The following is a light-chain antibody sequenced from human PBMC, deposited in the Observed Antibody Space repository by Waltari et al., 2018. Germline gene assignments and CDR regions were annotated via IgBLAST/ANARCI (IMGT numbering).Light chain of an antibody. Sequence: SYELTQPPSVSVSPGQTASITCSGDKLGDKSACWYQQKPGQSPVLVIYQDNNRPSGIPERFSGSNSGNTATLTIRGTQAMDEADYYCQAWDSSTAIFGGGTKLTVL. CDR3: QAWDSSTAI. J-gene: IGLJ2*01. CDR2: QDN. V-gene: IGLV3-1*01. CDR1: KLGDKS.